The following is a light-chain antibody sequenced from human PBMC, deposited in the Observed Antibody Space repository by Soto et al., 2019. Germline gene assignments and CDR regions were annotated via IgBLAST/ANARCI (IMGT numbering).Light chain of an antibody. CDR3: QKRSNWPWT. J-gene: IGKJ1*01. CDR1: QSVTEN. CDR2: GAA. Sequence: EIVMPPSPATLSVSPLHIATLSCRSSQSVTENLAAYQQKPGQAPRLLINGAANRATGIPDRCSGSGSGTDDTLTISRLEPEDFAVDYCQKRSNWPWTFGQGTKVDIK. V-gene: IGKV3D-20*02.